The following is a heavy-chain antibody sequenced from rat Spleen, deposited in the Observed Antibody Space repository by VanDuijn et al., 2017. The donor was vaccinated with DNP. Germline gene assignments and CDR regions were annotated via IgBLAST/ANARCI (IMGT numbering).Heavy chain of an antibody. CDR1: GYSITSSFR. CDR3: AIQLGVFDY. J-gene: IGHJ2*01. CDR2: INSAGSP. Sequence: EVQLQESGPGLVNPSQSLSLTCSVTGYSITSSFRWSWFRKFPGNKLEWMGYINSAGSPNYNPSLKSRISITRDTTQNQFFLQVNSMTAEDTATYYCAIQLGVFDYWGQGVPVTVSS. D-gene: IGHD4-6*01. V-gene: IGHV3-3*01.